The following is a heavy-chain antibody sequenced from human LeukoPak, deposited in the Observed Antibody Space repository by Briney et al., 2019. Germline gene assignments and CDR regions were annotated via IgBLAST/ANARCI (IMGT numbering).Heavy chain of an antibody. CDR2: INPIVGTA. D-gene: IGHD6-19*01. Sequence: GASVKVSCKASGDTFISYAISWVRQAPGQGLEWMGGINPIVGTADYAQKFQGRVTITTDESTSTAYMELSSLRSEDTAVYYCASSGGYRSENDYWGQGTLVTVSS. V-gene: IGHV1-69*05. J-gene: IGHJ4*02. CDR1: GDTFISYA. CDR3: ASSGGYRSENDY.